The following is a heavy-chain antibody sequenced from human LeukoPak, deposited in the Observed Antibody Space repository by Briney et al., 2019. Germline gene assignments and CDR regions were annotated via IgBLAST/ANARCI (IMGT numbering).Heavy chain of an antibody. CDR1: GFTFSSYS. V-gene: IGHV3-21*01. CDR2: ISSSSSYI. J-gene: IGHJ5*02. D-gene: IGHD3-3*01. Sequence: GGSLRLSCAASGFTFSSYSMNWVRQAPGKGLEWVSSISSSSSYIYYADSVKGRFTISRDNAKNSLYLQMNSLRAEDMAVYYCARDHVGTTSFWSGYYIWFDPWGQGTLVTVSS. CDR3: ARDHVGTTSFWSGYYIWFDP.